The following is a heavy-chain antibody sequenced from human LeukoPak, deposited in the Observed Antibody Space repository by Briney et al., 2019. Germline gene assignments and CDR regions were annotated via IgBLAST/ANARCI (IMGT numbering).Heavy chain of an antibody. Sequence: VASVKVSCKASGYTFTGYYMHWVRQAPGQGLEWMGWINPNSGGTNYAQKFQGRVTMTRDTSISTAYMELSRLRSDDTAVYYCASSILGDILTGYYIYAFDIWGQGTMVTVSS. J-gene: IGHJ3*02. V-gene: IGHV1-2*02. CDR1: GYTFTGYY. D-gene: IGHD3-9*01. CDR3: ASSILGDILTGYYIYAFDI. CDR2: INPNSGGT.